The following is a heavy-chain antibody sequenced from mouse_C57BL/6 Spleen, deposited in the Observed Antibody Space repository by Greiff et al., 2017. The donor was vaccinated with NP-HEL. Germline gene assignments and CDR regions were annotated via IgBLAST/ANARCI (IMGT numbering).Heavy chain of an antibody. V-gene: IGHV2-2*01. CDR1: GFSFTSYG. J-gene: IGHJ4*01. Sequence: VKLMESGPGLVQPSQSLSITCTVSGFSFTSYGVHWVRQSPGKGLEWLGVIWSGGSTDYNAAFISRLSISKDKSKSQVFFKMNSLQADDTARYYCARIPGYAMDYWGQGTSVTVAS. CDR3: ARIPGYAMDY. CDR2: IWSGGST.